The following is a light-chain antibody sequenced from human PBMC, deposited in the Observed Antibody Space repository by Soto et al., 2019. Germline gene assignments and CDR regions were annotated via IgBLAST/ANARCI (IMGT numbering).Light chain of an antibody. CDR2: KAS. J-gene: IGKJ1*01. Sequence: DIQMTQSPSTLSGSAVDRFTITGRASQTISSWFAWYQQKPGKAPKLLIYKASTLKSGVPSRFSGSGSGTEFTLTISSLQPDDFATYYCQHYNSYSEEFCQGTQVDI. CDR3: QHYNSYSEE. CDR1: QTISSW. V-gene: IGKV1-5*03.